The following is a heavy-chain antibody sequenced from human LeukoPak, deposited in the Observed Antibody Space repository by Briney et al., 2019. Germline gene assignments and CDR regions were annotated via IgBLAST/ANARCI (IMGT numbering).Heavy chain of an antibody. CDR1: GGSISSYY. D-gene: IGHD2-2*01. Sequence: SETLSLTCTVSGGSISSYYWSWIRQPPGKGLERIGYIYYSGSTNYNPSLKSRVTISVDTSKNQFSLKLSSVTAADTAVYYCARASPRTRGFHFDYWGQGTLVTVSS. V-gene: IGHV4-59*01. J-gene: IGHJ4*02. CDR2: IYYSGST. CDR3: ARASPRTRGFHFDY.